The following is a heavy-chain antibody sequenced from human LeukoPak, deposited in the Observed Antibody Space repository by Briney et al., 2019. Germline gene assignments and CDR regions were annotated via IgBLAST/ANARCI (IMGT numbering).Heavy chain of an antibody. D-gene: IGHD6-19*01. Sequence: PSETLSLTCTVSGGSISSSSYYWGWIRQPPGKGLEGIGSIYYSGSTYYNPSLKSRVTISVDTSKNQFSLKLSSVTAADTAVYYCARRFGSGWFPRGFDYWGQGTLVTVSS. J-gene: IGHJ4*02. CDR3: ARRFGSGWFPRGFDY. CDR1: GGSISSSSYY. CDR2: IYYSGST. V-gene: IGHV4-39*01.